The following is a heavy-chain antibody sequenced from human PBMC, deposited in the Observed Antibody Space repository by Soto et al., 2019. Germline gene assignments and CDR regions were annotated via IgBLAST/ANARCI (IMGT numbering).Heavy chain of an antibody. CDR2: INPTSGGT. CDR1: GYTFTGYY. Sequence: QVQLVQSGAEVKKPGASVIVSCKASGYTFTGYYMHWVRQAPGQGLEWMALINPTSGGTNYAQKFQGRVTMTWDTSISTAYMELSRLTSDDTAIYYCASDRLGPHPFDPWGQGTLVTVSS. D-gene: IGHD6-19*01. J-gene: IGHJ5*02. CDR3: ASDRLGPHPFDP. V-gene: IGHV1-2*02.